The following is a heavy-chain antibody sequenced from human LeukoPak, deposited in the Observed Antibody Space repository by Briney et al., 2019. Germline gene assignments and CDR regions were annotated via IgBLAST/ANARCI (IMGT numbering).Heavy chain of an antibody. J-gene: IGHJ4*02. V-gene: IGHV1-24*01. CDR3: ARTVYSSSPADY. Sequence: ASVKVSCKVSGYTLTELSMHWVRQAPGKGLEWMGGFDPEDGETIYAQKLQGRVTMTTDTSTSTAYMELRSLRSDDTAVYYCARTVYSSSPADYWGQGTLVTVSS. CDR2: FDPEDGET. CDR1: GYTLTELS. D-gene: IGHD6-6*01.